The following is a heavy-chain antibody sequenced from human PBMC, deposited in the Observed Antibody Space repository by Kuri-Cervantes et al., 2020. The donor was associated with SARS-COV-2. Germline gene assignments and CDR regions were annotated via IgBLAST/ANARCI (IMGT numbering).Heavy chain of an antibody. CDR2: ISSSSSYI. Sequence: GGSLRLSCAASGFTFSSYSMNWVRQAPGKGLEWVSSISSSSSYIYYADSVKGRFTISRDNSKNTLYLQMNSLRAEDTAVYYCAREWAGGAFDIWGQGTMVTVSS. D-gene: IGHD3-16*01. CDR1: GFTFSSYS. V-gene: IGHV3-21*01. CDR3: AREWAGGAFDI. J-gene: IGHJ3*02.